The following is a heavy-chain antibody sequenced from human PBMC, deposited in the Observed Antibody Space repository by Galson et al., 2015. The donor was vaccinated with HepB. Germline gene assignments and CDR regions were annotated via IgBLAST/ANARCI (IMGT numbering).Heavy chain of an antibody. Sequence: SVKVSCKASGYTFTSYGISWVRQAPGQGLEWMGWISAYNGNTNYAQKLQGRVTMTTDTSTSTAYMELRSLRSDDTAVYYCARARIANYDFWSGYYTDYFDYWGQGTLVTVSS. D-gene: IGHD3-3*01. V-gene: IGHV1-18*04. J-gene: IGHJ4*02. CDR2: ISAYNGNT. CDR3: ARARIANYDFWSGYYTDYFDY. CDR1: GYTFTSYG.